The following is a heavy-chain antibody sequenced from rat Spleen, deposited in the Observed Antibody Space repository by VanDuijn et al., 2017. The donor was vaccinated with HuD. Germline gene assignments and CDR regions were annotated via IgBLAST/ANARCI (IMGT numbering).Heavy chain of an antibody. CDR3: ARHNSGYGVMDA. Sequence: EVKLVESGGGLVQPGRSLKLSCAASGFTFSDYYMAWVRQAPKKGLEWVAYISYDGDSTYYRDSVRGRFTISRDNAKSTLYLQMDSLRSEDTATYYCARHNSGYGVMDAWGQGASVTVSS. D-gene: IGHD4-3*01. CDR1: GFTFSDYY. J-gene: IGHJ4*01. V-gene: IGHV5-7*01. CDR2: ISYDGDST.